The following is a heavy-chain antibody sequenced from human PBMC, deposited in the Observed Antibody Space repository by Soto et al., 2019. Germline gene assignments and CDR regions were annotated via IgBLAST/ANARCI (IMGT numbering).Heavy chain of an antibody. J-gene: IGHJ6*03. V-gene: IGHV4-4*02. CDR2: IYHSGST. Sequence: QVQLQESGPGLVKPSGTLSLTCAVSSGSISSSNWWSWVRQPPGKGLEWIGEIYHSGSTNYNPSLKRRVTISVDKSKNQFSLKLSSVTAADTAVYYCARGIVATALANYMDVWGKGTTVTVSS. D-gene: IGHD5-12*01. CDR3: ARGIVATALANYMDV. CDR1: SGSISSSNW.